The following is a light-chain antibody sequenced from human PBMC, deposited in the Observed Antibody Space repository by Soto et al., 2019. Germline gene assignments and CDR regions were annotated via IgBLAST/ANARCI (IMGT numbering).Light chain of an antibody. V-gene: IGKV3-20*01. CDR2: GAS. J-gene: IGKJ4*01. CDR1: QSVSSSY. CDR3: QQYGSSPRT. Sequence: VLTQSPGTLSLSPGERATLSCRASQSVSSSYLAWYQQKPGQAPRLLIYGASSRATGIPDRFSGSGSGTDFTLTISRLEPEAFAVYYCQQYGSSPRTFGGGTKVDIK.